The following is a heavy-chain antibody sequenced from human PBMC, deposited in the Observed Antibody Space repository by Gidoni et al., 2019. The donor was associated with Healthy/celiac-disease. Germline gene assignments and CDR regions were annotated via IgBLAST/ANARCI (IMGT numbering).Heavy chain of an antibody. CDR3: ARDTRGYSGYALLSSDY. V-gene: IGHV3-21*01. CDR1: GFTFCSYS. J-gene: IGHJ4*02. Sequence: EVQLVESGGGLVKPGGSLRLSCAASGFTFCSYSMNWVRQAHGKGLEWVSSISSSSSYIYYADSVQGRFTISRDNAKNSLYLQMNSLRAEDTAVYYCARDTRGYSGYALLSSDYWGQGTLVTVSS. D-gene: IGHD5-12*01. CDR2: ISSSSSYI.